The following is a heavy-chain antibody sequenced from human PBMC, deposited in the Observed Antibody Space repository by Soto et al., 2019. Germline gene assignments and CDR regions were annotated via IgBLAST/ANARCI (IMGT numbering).Heavy chain of an antibody. CDR3: TTDCSSTSCRYARGWRDKNYYYGMDV. Sequence: GGSLRLSCAASGFTFSNAWMNWVRQAPGKGLEWVGRIKSKTDGGTTDYAAPVKGRFTISRDDSKNTLYLQMNSLKTEDTAVYYCTTDCSSTSCRYARGWRDKNYYYGMDVWGQGTTVTVSS. V-gene: IGHV3-15*07. J-gene: IGHJ6*02. CDR2: IKSKTDGGTT. D-gene: IGHD2-2*01. CDR1: GFTFSNAW.